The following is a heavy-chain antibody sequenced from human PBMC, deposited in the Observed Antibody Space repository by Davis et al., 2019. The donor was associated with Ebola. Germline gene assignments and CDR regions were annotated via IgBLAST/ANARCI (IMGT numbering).Heavy chain of an antibody. CDR1: GFTFSSYE. CDR3: ARDRRDGYKTVFDY. D-gene: IGHD5-24*01. CDR2: ISSSGSTI. V-gene: IGHV3-48*03. J-gene: IGHJ4*02. Sequence: GESLKISCAASGFTFSSYEMNWVRQAPGKGLEWVSYISSSGSTIYYADSVKGRFTISRDNAKNALYLQMNSLRAEDTAVYYCARDRRDGYKTVFDYWGQGTLVTVSS.